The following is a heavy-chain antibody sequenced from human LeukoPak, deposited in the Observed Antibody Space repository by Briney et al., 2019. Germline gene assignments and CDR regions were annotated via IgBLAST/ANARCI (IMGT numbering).Heavy chain of an antibody. CDR2: IIPILGIA. CDR1: GGTFSSYA. J-gene: IGHJ6*03. CDR3: ARSYYYYYYMDV. Sequence: SVKVSCKASGGTFSSYAISWVRQAPGQGLEWMGRIIPILGIANYAQKFQGRVTITADKSTSTAYMELSRLRSDDTAVYYCARSYYYYYYMDVWGKGTTVTVSS. V-gene: IGHV1-69*04.